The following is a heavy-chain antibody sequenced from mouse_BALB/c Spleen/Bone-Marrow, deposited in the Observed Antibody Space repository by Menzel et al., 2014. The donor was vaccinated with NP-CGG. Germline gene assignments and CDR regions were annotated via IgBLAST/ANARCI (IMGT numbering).Heavy chain of an antibody. CDR1: GYTFTRYW. V-gene: IGHV1S126*01. Sequence: QVQLQQSGAELVKPGASVKISCKASGYTFTRYWMNWVKQRPGQGLEWIGEIDPSDSYTNNNQKFKDKATLTVDKSSSTAYMQLSSLTSEDPAVYYCARRGTTAKDYAMDYWGQGTSVTVSS. CDR2: IDPSDSYT. J-gene: IGHJ4*01. D-gene: IGHD1-2*01. CDR3: ARRGTTAKDYAMDY.